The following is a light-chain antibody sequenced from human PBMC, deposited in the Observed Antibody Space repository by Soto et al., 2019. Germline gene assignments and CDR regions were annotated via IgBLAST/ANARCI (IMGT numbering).Light chain of an antibody. J-gene: IGKJ4*01. CDR1: QDISNH. V-gene: IGKV1-33*01. Sequence: DIQMTQSPSSLSASVGDRVTITCQASQDISNHLSWYQQKPGKAPKLLIYDASNLETGVPSGFSGSGSGTDFTFTISSLQPENVATYYCQQHHSLPLTFGGGTKEEIK. CDR3: QQHHSLPLT. CDR2: DAS.